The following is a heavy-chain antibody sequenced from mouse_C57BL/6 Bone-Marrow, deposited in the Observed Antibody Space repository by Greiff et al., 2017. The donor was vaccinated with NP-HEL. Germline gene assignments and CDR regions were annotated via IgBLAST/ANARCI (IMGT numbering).Heavy chain of an antibody. V-gene: IGHV2-2*01. CDR1: GFSLTSYG. D-gene: IGHD1-1*01. CDR2: IWSGGST. J-gene: IGHJ2*01. Sequence: QVQLKESGPGLVQPSQSLSITCTVSGFSLTSYGVHWVRQSPGKGLEWLGVIWSGGSTDYNAAFISRLSISKDNSKSQVFFKMNSLQADDTAIYYCARRGSSYGVYFDYWGQGTTLTVSS. CDR3: ARRGSSYGVYFDY.